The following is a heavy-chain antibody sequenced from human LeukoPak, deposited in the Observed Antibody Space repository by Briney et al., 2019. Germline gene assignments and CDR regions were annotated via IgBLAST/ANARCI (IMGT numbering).Heavy chain of an antibody. J-gene: IGHJ4*02. D-gene: IGHD5-18*01. V-gene: IGHV3-9*01. CDR1: GFSFGDYA. CDR3: AKGTGYSYGGSFDS. Sequence: GRSLRLSCAASGFSFGDYAMYWVRQTPGKGPEWVSGISWNSDTIGYADSVKGQFTISRDNAKNSLYLQMNSLRAEDTALYYYAKGTGYSYGGSFDSWGQGTLITVSS. CDR2: ISWNSDTI.